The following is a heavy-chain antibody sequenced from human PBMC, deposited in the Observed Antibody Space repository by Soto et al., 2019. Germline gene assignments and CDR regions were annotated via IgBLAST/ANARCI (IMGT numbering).Heavy chain of an antibody. CDR3: ARRPFLNQNWFDP. V-gene: IGHV4-39*01. J-gene: IGHJ5*02. Sequence: SETLSLTCTVSGGSISSSSYYWGWIRQPPGKGLEWIGSIYYSGSTYYNPSLKSRVTISVDTSKNQFSLKLSSVTAADTAVYYCARRPFLNQNWFDPWGQGTLVTVSS. CDR2: IYYSGST. CDR1: GGSISSSSYY.